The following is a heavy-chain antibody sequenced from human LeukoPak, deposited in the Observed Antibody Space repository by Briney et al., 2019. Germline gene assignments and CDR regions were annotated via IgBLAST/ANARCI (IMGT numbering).Heavy chain of an antibody. Sequence: GASVKVSCKASGYTFTGYYMHWVRQAPGQGLEWMGWINPNSGGTNYAQKFQGRVTMTRDTSISTAYMELSRLRSDDTAVYYCARDRAITMVRGVIINWFDPWGQGTLVTVSS. CDR2: INPNSGGT. CDR1: GYTFTGYY. J-gene: IGHJ5*02. D-gene: IGHD3-10*01. V-gene: IGHV1-2*02. CDR3: ARDRAITMVRGVIINWFDP.